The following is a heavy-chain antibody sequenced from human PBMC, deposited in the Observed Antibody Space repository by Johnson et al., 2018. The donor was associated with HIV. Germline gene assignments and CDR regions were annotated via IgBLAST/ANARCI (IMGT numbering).Heavy chain of an antibody. J-gene: IGHJ3*02. CDR3: ARGPKNPVLDAFDI. D-gene: IGHD1-14*01. V-gene: IGHV3-30-3*01. CDR2: ISYYGTNK. CDR1: GFTFSSYA. Sequence: QVQLVESGGGVVQPGRSLRLSCAASGFTFSSYAIHWVRQAPGKGLEWVALISYYGTNKYYADSVKGRFTISRDNSKNTLYLQMNSLRAEDTAVYYCARGPKNPVLDAFDIWGQGTVVTVSS.